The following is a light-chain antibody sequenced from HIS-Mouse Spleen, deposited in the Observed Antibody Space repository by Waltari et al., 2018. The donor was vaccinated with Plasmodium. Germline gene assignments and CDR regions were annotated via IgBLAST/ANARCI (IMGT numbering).Light chain of an antibody. CDR3: QAWDSSTAWV. V-gene: IGKV3-15*01. CDR1: QSVSSN. J-gene: IGKJ4*01. Sequence: EIVMTQSPATLSVSPGERATLSCRASQSVSSNLAWYQQKPGQAPRLLIYGASTRATGIPARFSGSGSGTEFTLTISSLQSEDFAVYYCQAWDSSTAWVFGGGTK. CDR2: GAS.